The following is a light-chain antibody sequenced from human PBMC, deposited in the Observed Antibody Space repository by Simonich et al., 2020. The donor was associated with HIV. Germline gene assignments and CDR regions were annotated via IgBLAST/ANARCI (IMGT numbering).Light chain of an antibody. V-gene: IGKV4-1*01. CDR1: QSVLYSSNNRNY. Sequence: DIVMTQSPDSLAVSLGERATINCKSGQSVLYSSNNRNYLAWYQQKPGQPPKLLIYWASTRESGDPDRVSGSGSGTDFTLTISSLQAEDVAVYYCQQYYNTAPTFGGGTKVEIK. CDR2: WAS. CDR3: QQYYNTAPT. J-gene: IGKJ4*01.